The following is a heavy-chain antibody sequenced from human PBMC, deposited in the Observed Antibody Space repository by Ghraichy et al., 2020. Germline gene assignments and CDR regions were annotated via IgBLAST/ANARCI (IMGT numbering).Heavy chain of an antibody. CDR1: GFTLSDYN. V-gene: IGHV3-21*01. CDR3: AREDKYQSGYYGMDV. J-gene: IGHJ6*02. Sequence: GESLNISCAASGFTLSDYNINWVRQAPGKGLEWVSSLSSSSTYTHYADSLKGRFTISRANAKNSVYLQMNSLRAEDPAGYYCAREDKYQSGYYGMDVWGQGTTVTVSS. D-gene: IGHD1-1*01. CDR2: LSSSSTYT.